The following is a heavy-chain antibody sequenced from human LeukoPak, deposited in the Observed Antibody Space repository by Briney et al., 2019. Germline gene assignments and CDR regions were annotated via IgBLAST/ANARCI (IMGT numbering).Heavy chain of an antibody. CDR2: IYTDGTT. D-gene: IGHD5-12*01. J-gene: IGHJ6*02. CDR3: ARTQSGRRYYYYGMDV. Sequence: GGSLRLSCAASGFTVNNNYMSWVRQAPGKGLEWVSVIYTDGTTYYADSVKGRFTISRDISKNTLYLQMNSLRAEDTAIYYCARTQSGRRYYYYGMDVWGQGTTVTVSS. CDR1: GFTVNNNY. V-gene: IGHV3-53*01.